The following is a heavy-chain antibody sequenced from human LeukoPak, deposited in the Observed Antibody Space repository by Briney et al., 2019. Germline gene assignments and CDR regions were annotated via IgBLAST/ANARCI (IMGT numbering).Heavy chain of an antibody. Sequence: GGSRRLSCAPSGFTFSSYGMHGARRAPGKGLEWVAVIWYDGSNKYYADSVKGRFTISRDNSKNTLYLQMNSLRAEDTAVYYCAREEFDYWGQGTLVTVSS. V-gene: IGHV3-33*01. J-gene: IGHJ4*02. CDR1: GFTFSSYG. CDR2: IWYDGSNK. CDR3: AREEFDY.